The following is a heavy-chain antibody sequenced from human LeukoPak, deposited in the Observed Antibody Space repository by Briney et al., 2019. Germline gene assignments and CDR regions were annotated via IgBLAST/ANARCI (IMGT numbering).Heavy chain of an antibody. Sequence: ASVKVSCKVSGDTVTGFSIHWVRQAPGHGLEWMGGFDPEDGARIFAQKFQGRVTMTEDTSTDTAYMDLSSLRSEDAAVYYCATGYTYDYSLYWGQGTLVTVSS. D-gene: IGHD5-18*01. CDR2: FDPEDGAR. J-gene: IGHJ4*02. CDR3: ATGYTYDYSLY. V-gene: IGHV1-24*01. CDR1: GDTVTGFS.